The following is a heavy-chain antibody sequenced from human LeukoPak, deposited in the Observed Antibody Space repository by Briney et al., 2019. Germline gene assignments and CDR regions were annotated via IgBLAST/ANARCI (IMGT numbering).Heavy chain of an antibody. V-gene: IGHV1-18*01. CDR1: GYTFTNYG. Sequence: ASVKVSCKASGYTFTNYGISWVRQAPGQGLEWMGWISGYNGYTNYAQKFQFRVTMTTDTSTSTAYMELRSLTSDDTAVYYCARDKAVTTELTQYFHHWGQGTLVTVSS. CDR2: ISGYNGYT. D-gene: IGHD4-11*01. CDR3: ARDKAVTTELTQYFHH. J-gene: IGHJ1*01.